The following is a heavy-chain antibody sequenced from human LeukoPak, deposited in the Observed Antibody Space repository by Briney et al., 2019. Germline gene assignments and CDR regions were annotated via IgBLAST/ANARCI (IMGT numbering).Heavy chain of an antibody. CDR3: ARDYFGTGSHDY. CDR2: IKQDGSEK. Sequence: PGGSLRLSCTSSGFTFSNYAMSWVRQAPGKGLEWVGNIKQDGSEKYYVDSVKGRLTISRDNAKNSLYLQMNSLRAEDTAVYYCARDYFGTGSHDYWGQGTLVTVSS. CDR1: GFTFSNYA. D-gene: IGHD3-10*01. V-gene: IGHV3-7*03. J-gene: IGHJ4*02.